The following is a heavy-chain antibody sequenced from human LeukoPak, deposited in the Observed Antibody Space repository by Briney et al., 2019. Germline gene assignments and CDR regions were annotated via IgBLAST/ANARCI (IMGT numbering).Heavy chain of an antibody. D-gene: IGHD6-19*01. CDR3: AKDSSGWYWFDP. J-gene: IGHJ5*02. CDR2: INPNSGGT. CDR1: GYTFTGYY. V-gene: IGHV1-2*02. Sequence: ASVKVSCKASGYTFTGYYMHWVRQAPGQGLEWMGWINPNSGGTNYAQKFQGRVTMTRDTSISTAYMELSRLRSDDTAVYYCAKDSSGWYWFDPWGQGTLVIVSS.